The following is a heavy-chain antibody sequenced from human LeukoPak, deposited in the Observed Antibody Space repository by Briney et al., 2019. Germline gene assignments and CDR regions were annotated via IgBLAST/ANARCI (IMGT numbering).Heavy chain of an antibody. D-gene: IGHD6-6*01. CDR3: ARHHRGIAARHLDY. CDR2: IYYSGST. CDR1: GGSTSSYY. Sequence: SETLSLTCTVSGGSTSSYYWSWIRQPPGKGLEWIGYIYYSGSTNYNPSLKSRVTISVDTSKNQFSLKLSSVTAADTAVYYCARHHRGIAARHLDYWGQGTLVTVSS. V-gene: IGHV4-59*08. J-gene: IGHJ4*02.